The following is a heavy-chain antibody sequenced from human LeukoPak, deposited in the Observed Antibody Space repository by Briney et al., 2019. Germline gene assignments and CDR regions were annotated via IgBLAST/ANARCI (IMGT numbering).Heavy chain of an antibody. CDR1: AGSVSGYY. J-gene: IGHJ4*02. CDR2: INHSGRT. D-gene: IGHD2/OR15-2a*01. V-gene: IGHV4-34*01. Sequence: PSETLSLTCAVYAGSVSGYYWSWIRQPPGKWLEWIGEINHSGRTNSNPTLNSRVTISVDTSKNQFSLKVSSVTAADTAVYYCARRLSTRSYYLDDWGQGTLVTVSS. CDR3: ARRLSTRSYYLDD.